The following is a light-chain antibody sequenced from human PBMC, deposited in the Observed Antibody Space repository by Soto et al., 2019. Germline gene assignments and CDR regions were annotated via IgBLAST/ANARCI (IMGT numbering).Light chain of an antibody. CDR1: SSNIGAGYD. Sequence: QSVLTQPPSVSGAPGQRVTISCTASSSNIGAGYDVHWYQQLPGTAPKLLIYGNTNRPSGVPDRFSGSKSGTSASLAITGLQAEDEADYYCQSYDSSLSAGVFGGGTKVTVL. J-gene: IGLJ3*02. V-gene: IGLV1-40*01. CDR2: GNT. CDR3: QSYDSSLSAGV.